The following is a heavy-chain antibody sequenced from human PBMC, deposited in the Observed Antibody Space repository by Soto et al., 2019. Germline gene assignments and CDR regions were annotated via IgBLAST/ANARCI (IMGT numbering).Heavy chain of an antibody. D-gene: IGHD3-22*01. CDR1: GYIFTNYW. CDR3: ASLSYYDSSGAFDY. Sequence: GESLKISCKGSGYIFTNYWIGWVRQMPGKGLEWMGIIYPGDSDTKYSPSFQGQVTISADKSITTAYLQWSSLKASDTAMYYCASLSYYDSSGAFDYWGQGTLVTVSS. J-gene: IGHJ4*02. V-gene: IGHV5-51*01. CDR2: IYPGDSDT.